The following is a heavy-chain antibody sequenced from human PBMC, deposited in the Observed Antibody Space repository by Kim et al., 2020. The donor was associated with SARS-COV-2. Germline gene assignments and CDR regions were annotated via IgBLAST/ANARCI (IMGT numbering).Heavy chain of an antibody. V-gene: IGHV3-21*01. CDR2: ISSSSSYI. CDR1: GFTFSSYS. CDR3: ARNIAARLYYYGMDV. D-gene: IGHD6-6*01. Sequence: GGSLRLSCAASGFTFSSYSMNWVRQAPGKGLEWVSSISSSSSYIYYADSVKGRFTISRDNAKNSLYLQMNSLRAEDTAVYYCARNIAARLYYYGMDVWGQGTTVTVSS. J-gene: IGHJ6*02.